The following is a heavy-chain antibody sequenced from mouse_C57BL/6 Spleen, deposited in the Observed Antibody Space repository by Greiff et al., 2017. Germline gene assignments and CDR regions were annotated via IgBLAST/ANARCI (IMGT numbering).Heavy chain of an antibody. CDR3: AREGVNYPAWFAY. Sequence: EVQRVESGGGLVKPGGSLKLSCAASGFTFSSYAMSWVRQTPEKRLEWVATISDGGSYTYYPDNVKGRFTISRDNAKNNLYLQMSHLKSEDTAMYYCAREGVNYPAWFAYWGQGTLVTVSA. J-gene: IGHJ3*01. CDR2: ISDGGSYT. CDR1: GFTFSSYA. V-gene: IGHV5-4*01. D-gene: IGHD2-1*01.